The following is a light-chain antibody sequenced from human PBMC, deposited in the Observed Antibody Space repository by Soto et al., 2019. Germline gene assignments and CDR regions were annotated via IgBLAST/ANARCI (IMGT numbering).Light chain of an antibody. Sequence: ERVMTQFPATLSVSPGAKATLSCRASQSVSNNLAWYQQKPGQAPRLLIYFASTRATGVPARFSGSGSGTEFTLTISNLHSEESAVYYCQHYNERPVTFGGGIMLETK. J-gene: IGKJ4*01. CDR1: QSVSNN. CDR2: FAS. V-gene: IGKV3-15*01. CDR3: QHYNERPVT.